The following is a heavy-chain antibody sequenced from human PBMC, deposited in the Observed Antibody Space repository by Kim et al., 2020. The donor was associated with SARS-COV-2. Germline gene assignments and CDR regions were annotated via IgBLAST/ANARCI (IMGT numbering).Heavy chain of an antibody. V-gene: IGHV3-15*01. J-gene: IGHJ3*02. CDR1: GFTFSNAW. CDR2: IKSKTDGGTT. CDR3: TTDGGLTMVRGVIQVGNDAFDI. Sequence: GGSLRLSCAASGFTFSNAWMSWVRQAPGKGLEWVGRIKSKTDGGTTDYAAPVKGRFTISRDDSKNTLYLQMNSLKTEDTAVYYCTTDGGLTMVRGVIQVGNDAFDIWGQGTMVTVSS. D-gene: IGHD3-10*01.